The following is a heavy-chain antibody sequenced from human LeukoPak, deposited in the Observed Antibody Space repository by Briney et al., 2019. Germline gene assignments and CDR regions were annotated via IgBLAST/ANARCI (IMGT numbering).Heavy chain of an antibody. CDR3: ARDIVATIPYFDY. D-gene: IGHD5-12*01. CDR1: GYTFTGYY. J-gene: IGHJ4*02. CDR2: INPNSGGT. Sequence: ASVKVSCKASGYTFTGYYMHWVRHAPGQGLEWMGWINPNSGGTNYAQKFQGRVTMTRDTSIRTAYMELSRLRSDDTAVYYCARDIVATIPYFDYWGQGTLVTVSS. V-gene: IGHV1-2*02.